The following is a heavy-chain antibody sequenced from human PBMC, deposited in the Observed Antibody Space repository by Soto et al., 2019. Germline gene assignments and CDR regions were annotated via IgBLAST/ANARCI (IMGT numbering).Heavy chain of an antibody. CDR1: GYSFTIYC. J-gene: IGHJ4*02. V-gene: IGHV5-51*01. D-gene: IGHD3-9*01. Sequence: PGESLKSSGKGSGYSFTIYCIGWVLQMSWKGLEWMGIIYPGDSDTRYSPSFQGQVTISADKSISTAYLQWSSLKASDTAMYYCARHGWRPDWLGNGGDDYWGQGTLVTVSS. CDR2: IYPGDSDT. CDR3: ARHGWRPDWLGNGGDDY.